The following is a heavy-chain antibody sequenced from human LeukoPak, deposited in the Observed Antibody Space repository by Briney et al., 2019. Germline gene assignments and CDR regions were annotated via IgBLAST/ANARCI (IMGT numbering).Heavy chain of an antibody. CDR2: IKQDGSEK. CDR3: AREPELGRLRRLLTMVRGVPDY. D-gene: IGHD3-10*01. CDR1: GFTFSSYW. Sequence: PGGSLRLSCAASGFTFSSYWMSWVRQAPGKGLEWVANIKQDGSEKYYVDSVKGRFTISRDNAKSSLYLQMNSLRAEDTAVYYCAREPELGRLRRLLTMVRGVPDYWGQGTLVTVSS. V-gene: IGHV3-7*01. J-gene: IGHJ4*02.